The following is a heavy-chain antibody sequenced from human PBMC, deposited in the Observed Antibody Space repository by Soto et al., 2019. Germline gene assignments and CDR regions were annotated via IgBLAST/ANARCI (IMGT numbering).Heavy chain of an antibody. J-gene: IGHJ5*02. D-gene: IGHD3-10*01. CDR3: ARATPRTLGFGRWKRFYP. Sequence: PSETLSLTCAVYGGSFSGYYWSWIRQPPGKGLEWIGEINHSGSTNYNPSLKSRVTISLDTSKNQFSLNLSSVTAADTAVYYCARATPRTLGFGRWKRFYPWGQGTLVTVSS. CDR1: GGSFSGYY. CDR2: INHSGST. V-gene: IGHV4-34*01.